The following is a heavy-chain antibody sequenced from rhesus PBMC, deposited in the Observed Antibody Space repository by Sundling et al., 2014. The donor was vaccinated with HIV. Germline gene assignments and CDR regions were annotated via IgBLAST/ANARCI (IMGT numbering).Heavy chain of an antibody. CDR2: ISSATSYI. CDR1: GFTFSSYG. D-gene: IGHD2-2*01. V-gene: IGHV3-136*01. J-gene: IGHJ5-1*01. Sequence: EVQLVESGGGLVQPGGSLRLSCAASGFTFSSYGMTWVRQAPGKGLEWVSSISSATSYIYYADSVKGRFSISRDNAKNSLSLQMNSLRAEDTAVYYCTREGYCTWNYLLFDLRLFDVWGPGVLVTAPQ. CDR3: TREGYCTWNYLLFDLRLFDV.